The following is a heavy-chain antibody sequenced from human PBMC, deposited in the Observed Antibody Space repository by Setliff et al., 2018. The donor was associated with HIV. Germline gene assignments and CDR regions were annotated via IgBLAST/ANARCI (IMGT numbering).Heavy chain of an antibody. CDR3: ARRDGYSYGFYFDY. CDR1: GDSISNYY. D-gene: IGHD5-18*01. J-gene: IGHJ4*02. CDR2: IYTTGST. V-gene: IGHV4-4*08. Sequence: SETLSLTCTVSGDSISNYYWSWVRQPPGKGLEWIGYIYTTGSTNYNPSLKSRLTISADTSKNQFSLKLSSVTAADTAVYYCARRDGYSYGFYFDYWGQGTLVTVSS.